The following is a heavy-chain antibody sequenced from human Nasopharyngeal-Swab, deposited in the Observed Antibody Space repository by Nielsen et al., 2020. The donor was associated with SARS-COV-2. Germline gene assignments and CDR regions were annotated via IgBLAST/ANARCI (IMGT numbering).Heavy chain of an antibody. Sequence: GESLKISCAASGFTFSSYSMNWVRQAPGKGLEWVSSISSSSSYIYYADSVKGRFTISRDNAKNSLYLQMNSLGAEDTAVYYCARDFGYYDSSGPYWGQGTLVTVSS. CDR2: ISSSSSYI. CDR1: GFTFSSYS. V-gene: IGHV3-21*01. J-gene: IGHJ4*02. D-gene: IGHD3-22*01. CDR3: ARDFGYYDSSGPY.